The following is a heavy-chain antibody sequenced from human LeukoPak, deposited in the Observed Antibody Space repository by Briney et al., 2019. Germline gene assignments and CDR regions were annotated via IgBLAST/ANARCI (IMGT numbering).Heavy chain of an antibody. CDR3: ARHVHRQQLVPIAFDI. D-gene: IGHD6-13*01. CDR2: IYYSGST. Sequence: SETLSLTCTVSGGSISSSSYYWGWIRQPPGKGLEWIGSIYYSGSTYYNPSLKSRVTISVDTSKNQFSPKLSSVTAADTAVYYCARHVHRQQLVPIAFDIWGQGTMVTVSS. J-gene: IGHJ3*02. CDR1: GGSISSSSYY. V-gene: IGHV4-39*01.